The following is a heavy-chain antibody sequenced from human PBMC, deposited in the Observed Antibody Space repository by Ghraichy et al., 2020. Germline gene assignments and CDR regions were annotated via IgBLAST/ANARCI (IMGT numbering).Heavy chain of an antibody. D-gene: IGHD2-2*03. CDR1: GGSISSSSYY. CDR3: ARHKVDIVVVPAATEFDY. J-gene: IGHJ4*02. Sequence: SETLSLTCTVSGGSISSSSYYWGWIRQPPGKGLEWIGSIYYSGSTYYNPSLKSRVTISVDTSKNQFSLKLSSVTAADTAVYYCARHKVDIVVVPAATEFDYWGQGTLVTVSS. V-gene: IGHV4-39*01. CDR2: IYYSGST.